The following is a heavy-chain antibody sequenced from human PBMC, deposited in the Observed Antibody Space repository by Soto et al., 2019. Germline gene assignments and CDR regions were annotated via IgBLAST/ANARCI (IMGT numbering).Heavy chain of an antibody. D-gene: IGHD3-22*01. CDR1: GGTFSSYA. J-gene: IGHJ3*02. Sequence: SVKVSCKASGGTFSSYAIGWVRQAPGQGLEWMGGIIPIFGTANYAQKFQGRVTITADESTSTAYMELSSLRSEDTAVYYCARSLRETMIVVVLPAFDIWGQGTMVTVS. V-gene: IGHV1-69*13. CDR3: ARSLRETMIVVVLPAFDI. CDR2: IIPIFGTA.